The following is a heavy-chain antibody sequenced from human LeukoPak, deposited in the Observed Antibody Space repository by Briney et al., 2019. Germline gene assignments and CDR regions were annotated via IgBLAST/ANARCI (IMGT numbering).Heavy chain of an antibody. J-gene: IGHJ4*02. V-gene: IGHV4-61*02. CDR3: ARVQRNDARFDY. D-gene: IGHD1-1*01. CDR2: IYTSGST. Sequence: PSETLSLTCTVSGGSISSGSYYWSWIRQPAGKGLEWIGRIYTSGSTNYNPSLKSRVTMSVDTSKNQFSLKLSSLTAADTAVYYCARVQRNDARFDYWGQGTLVTVSS. CDR1: GGSISSGSYY.